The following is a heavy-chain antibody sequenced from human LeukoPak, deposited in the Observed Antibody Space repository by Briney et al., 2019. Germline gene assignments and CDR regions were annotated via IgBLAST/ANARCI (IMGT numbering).Heavy chain of an antibody. J-gene: IGHJ4*02. CDR1: GYSFTSYW. V-gene: IGHV5-51*01. CDR2: IYPGDSDT. CDR3: ARRSAYCSGGSCFYDY. D-gene: IGHD2-15*01. Sequence: GESLKISCEGSGYSFTSYWIGWVRQMPGKGLEWMGIIYPGDSDTRYSPSFQGQVTISADKSISTAYLQWSSLKASDTAMYYCARRSAYCSGGSCFYDYWGQGTLVTVSS.